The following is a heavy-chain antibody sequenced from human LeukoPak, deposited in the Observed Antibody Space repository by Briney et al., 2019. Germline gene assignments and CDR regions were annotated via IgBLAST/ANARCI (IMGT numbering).Heavy chain of an antibody. J-gene: IGHJ6*03. CDR3: ARHKDYYYSYMDV. CDR1: GYSISSGFY. V-gene: IGHV4-38-2*02. Sequence: PSETLSLTCSVSGFSGYSISSGFYWGWIRQPPGKGLEWMGSIFHSGSTYYNPSLKRRVTISVDTSKNQFSLKLSSVTAADTAVYYCARHKDYYYSYMDVWGKGTTVTISS. CDR2: IFHSGST.